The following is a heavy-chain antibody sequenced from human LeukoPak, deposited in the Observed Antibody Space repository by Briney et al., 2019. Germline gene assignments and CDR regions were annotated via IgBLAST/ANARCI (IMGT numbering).Heavy chain of an antibody. CDR2: FDPEDGET. J-gene: IGHJ5*02. Sequence: TSVKVSCKVSGDTLTELSMHWVRQAPGKGLEWMGGFDPEDGETIYARKFQGRVTMTEDTSTDTAYMELSSLRSEDTAVYYCATRRYDFWSGYKNWFDPWGQGTLVTVSS. D-gene: IGHD3-3*01. CDR1: GDTLTELS. V-gene: IGHV1-24*01. CDR3: ATRRYDFWSGYKNWFDP.